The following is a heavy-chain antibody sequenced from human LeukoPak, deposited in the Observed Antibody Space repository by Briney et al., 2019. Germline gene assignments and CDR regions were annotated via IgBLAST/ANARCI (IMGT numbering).Heavy chain of an antibody. CDR3: ARGHCSSTSCYPYNWFDP. V-gene: IGHV4-30-2*01. CDR1: GGSIGSGGYS. J-gene: IGHJ5*02. CDR2: IYHSGST. D-gene: IGHD2-2*01. Sequence: PSETLSLTCAVSGGSIGSGGYSWSWIRQPPGKGLEWIGYIYHSGSTYYNPSLKSRVTISVDRSKNQFSLKLSSVTAADTAVYYCARGHCSSTSCYPYNWFDPWGQGTLVTVSS.